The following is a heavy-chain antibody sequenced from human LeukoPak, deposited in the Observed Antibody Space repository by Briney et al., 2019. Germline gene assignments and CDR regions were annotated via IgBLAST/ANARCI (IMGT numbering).Heavy chain of an antibody. CDR2: INHSGST. CDR1: GGSFSGYY. D-gene: IGHD3-10*01. CDR3: ARWMVRGVIRAFDI. J-gene: IGHJ3*02. V-gene: IGHV4-34*01. Sequence: SETLSLTCAVYGGSFSGYYWSWIRQPPGKGLEWIGEINHSGSTNYNPSLKSRVTISVGTSKNQFSLKLSSVTAADTAVYYCARWMVRGVIRAFDIWGQGTMVTVSS.